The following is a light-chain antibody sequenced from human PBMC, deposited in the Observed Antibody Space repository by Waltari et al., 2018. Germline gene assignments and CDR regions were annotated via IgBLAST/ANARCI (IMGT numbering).Light chain of an antibody. V-gene: IGKV1-5*03. CDR1: QNVDRL. Sequence: DYQMTQSPSTLSASVGDRVTITCRASQNVDRLLAWDQQKPGKAPKLLIYKASILETGVPSRFVGSGSGTEFTLTINSLQPDDFATYYCQQYINYWTFGQGTKVESK. CDR2: KAS. J-gene: IGKJ1*01. CDR3: QQYINYWT.